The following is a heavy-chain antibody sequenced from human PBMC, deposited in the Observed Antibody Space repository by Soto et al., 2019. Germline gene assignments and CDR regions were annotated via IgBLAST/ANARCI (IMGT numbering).Heavy chain of an antibody. CDR3: ASQAGYIDY. J-gene: IGHJ4*02. Sequence: QVQLQQWGAGLLKPSETLSLTCAVYGGSFSGYYWSWIRQPPGKGLEWIGEINHSGSTNYNPSLKRRVTISVDTSKNQFTLKLSSLTAADTAVYYCASQAGYIDYWGQGTLVTVSS. D-gene: IGHD3-9*01. CDR2: INHSGST. CDR1: GGSFSGYY. V-gene: IGHV4-34*01.